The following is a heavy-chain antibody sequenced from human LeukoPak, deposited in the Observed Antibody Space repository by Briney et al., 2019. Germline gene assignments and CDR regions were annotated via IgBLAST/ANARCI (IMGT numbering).Heavy chain of an antibody. CDR3: AREPLRGNYCSSTSCYLHYYGMDV. CDR2: FYTSGST. D-gene: IGHD2-2*01. V-gene: IGHV4-4*07. Sequence: SETLSLTCTVSGGSISSYYWSWIRQPAGKGLEWIGRFYTSGSTNYNPSLKSRVTMSVDTSKNQFSLKLSSVTAADTAVYYCAREPLRGNYCSSTSCYLHYYGMDVWGQGTTVTVSS. J-gene: IGHJ6*02. CDR1: GGSISSYY.